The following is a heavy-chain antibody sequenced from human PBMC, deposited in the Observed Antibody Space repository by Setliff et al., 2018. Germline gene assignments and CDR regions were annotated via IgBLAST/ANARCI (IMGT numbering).Heavy chain of an antibody. V-gene: IGHV4-34*01. CDR3: ANLQPGYCGGGTCPLIDY. D-gene: IGHD2-15*01. CDR1: GGSFSGYY. Sequence: PSETLSLTCAVYGGSFSGYYWSWIRQPPGKGLEWIGEINHGGSTNYNPSLKCRVTISVDTSKNQFSLKLSSVTAADTAVYYCANLQPGYCGGGTCPLIDYWGQGTLVTVSS. CDR2: INHGGST. J-gene: IGHJ4*02.